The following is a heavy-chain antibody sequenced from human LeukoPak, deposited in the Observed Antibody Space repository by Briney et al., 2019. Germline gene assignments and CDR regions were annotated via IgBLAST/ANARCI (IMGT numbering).Heavy chain of an antibody. V-gene: IGHV1-46*01. J-gene: IGHJ4*02. CDR3: ARDLGVVVPAAIPSLSLDY. D-gene: IGHD2-2*02. CDR1: GYTFTIYY. Sequence: ASVTVSCKASGYTFTIYYMHWVRQAPGQGLEWMGLINPSGGSTSYAQKFQGRVTMTRDMSTSTVYMELSSLRSEDTAVYYCARDLGVVVPAAIPSLSLDYWGQGTLVTVSS. CDR2: INPSGGST.